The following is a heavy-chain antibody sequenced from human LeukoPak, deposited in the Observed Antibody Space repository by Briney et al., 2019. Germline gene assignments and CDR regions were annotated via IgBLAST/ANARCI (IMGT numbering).Heavy chain of an antibody. CDR1: GGSISSYY. CDR2: IYVSGSS. J-gene: IGHJ4*02. Sequence: SETLSLTCTVSGGSISSYYWSWIRQPAGKGLEWIGRIYVSGSSNYNPSLKSRVTISVDTSKKQFSLKLSSVTAADTAVYYCARYYYDSSGYPSGPLQFDYWGQGTLVTVSS. V-gene: IGHV4-4*07. D-gene: IGHD3-22*01. CDR3: ARYYYDSSGYPSGPLQFDY.